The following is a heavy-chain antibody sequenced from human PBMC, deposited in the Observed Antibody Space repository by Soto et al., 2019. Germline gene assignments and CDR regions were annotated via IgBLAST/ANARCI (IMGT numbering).Heavy chain of an antibody. D-gene: IGHD4-17*01. CDR3: ARRYGDCFDF. CDR1: GGSISSYY. J-gene: IGHJ4*02. CDR2: IYYSGST. Sequence: QVQLQESGPGLVKPSETLSLTCTVSGGSISSYYWSWIRQPPGKGLEWIGYIYYSGSTNYNPSLXGXVXIXXDESRNQFSRKLSSVTAADPAVYYCARRYGDCFDFWGQGTLVTVSS. V-gene: IGHV4-59*08.